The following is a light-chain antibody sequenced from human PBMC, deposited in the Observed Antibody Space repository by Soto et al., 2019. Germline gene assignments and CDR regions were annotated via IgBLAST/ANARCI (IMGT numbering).Light chain of an antibody. CDR2: DVT. Sequence: QSVLTQPRSVSGSPGQSVTISCTGTSSDVGGYNYVSWYQQHPGKAPKLMIYDVTKRPSGVPDRFSGSKSGNTASLTISWLQAEDEADYYCCSYAGSVVFGGGTKLTVL. CDR1: SSDVGGYNY. J-gene: IGLJ2*01. CDR3: CSYAGSVV. V-gene: IGLV2-11*01.